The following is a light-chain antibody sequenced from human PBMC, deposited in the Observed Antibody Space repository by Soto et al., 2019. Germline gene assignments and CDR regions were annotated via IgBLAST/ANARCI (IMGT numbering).Light chain of an antibody. J-gene: IGKJ3*01. Sequence: DIQMTQSPSTLSASVGDRVTITCRASRSISSWLSWYQQKPGKAPKLLIYDASSLDSGGPSRFSGSGSGTELALTIISLQPDDFATYYRQQYNSYSTCFTIGPGTKVDIK. CDR1: RSISSW. V-gene: IGKV1-5*01. CDR3: QQYNSYSTCFT. CDR2: DAS.